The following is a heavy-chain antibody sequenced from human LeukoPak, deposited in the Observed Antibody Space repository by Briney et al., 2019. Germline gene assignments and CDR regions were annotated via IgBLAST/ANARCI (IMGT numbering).Heavy chain of an antibody. CDR3: AREVVDCSGGSCYSVGYYYYGMDV. CDR1: GYTFTSYY. V-gene: IGHV1-46*01. D-gene: IGHD2-15*01. Sequence: GASVKVSCEASGYTFTSYYMHWVRQAPGQGLEWMGIINPSGGSTSYAQKFQGRVTMTRDTSTSTVYMELSSLRSEDTAVYYCAREVVDCSGGSCYSVGYYYYGMDVWGQGTTVTVSS. J-gene: IGHJ6*02. CDR2: INPSGGST.